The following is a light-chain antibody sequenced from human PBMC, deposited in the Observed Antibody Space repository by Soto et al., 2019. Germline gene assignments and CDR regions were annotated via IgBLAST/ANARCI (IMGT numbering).Light chain of an antibody. Sequence: SYELTQPPSVSVSPGQTASITCSGDMLGEKYTCWYQQKPGQSPVLVIYQDTKRPSWIPERFSGSKSGNTATLTISETQALDEADYYCQAWDSSTGVVFGGGTKLTVL. CDR2: QDT. J-gene: IGLJ2*01. CDR1: MLGEKY. CDR3: QAWDSSTGVV. V-gene: IGLV3-1*01.